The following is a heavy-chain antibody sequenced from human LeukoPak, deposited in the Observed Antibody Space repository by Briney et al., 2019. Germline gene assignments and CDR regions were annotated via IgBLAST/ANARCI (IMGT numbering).Heavy chain of an antibody. CDR1: GGSISSGDYY. J-gene: IGHJ4*02. V-gene: IGHV4-30-4*08. Sequence: PSQTLSLTCTVSGGSISSGDYYWSWIRQPPGKGLEWFGYIYYSGSTYYNPSHKSRVTISVDTSKNQFSLKLSSVTAADTAVYYCARVGILEWLFDYWGQGTLVTVSS. CDR2: IYYSGST. CDR3: ARVGILEWLFDY. D-gene: IGHD3-3*01.